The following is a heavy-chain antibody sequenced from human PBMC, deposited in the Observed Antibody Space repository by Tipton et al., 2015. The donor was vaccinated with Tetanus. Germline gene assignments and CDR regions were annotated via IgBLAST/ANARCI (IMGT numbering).Heavy chain of an antibody. CDR1: GGSISSGEYY. CDR2: VYYTGST. CDR3: ARSKLLWFGESLSGFDS. D-gene: IGHD3-10*01. Sequence: TLSLTCNVSGGSISSGEYYWSWIRQPPGKGLEWIGYVYYTGSTDYNPSLKSRVTISVDTSKSQFSLRLTSVTAADTAVYYCARSKLLWFGESLSGFDSWGQGTLVTVSA. J-gene: IGHJ4*02. V-gene: IGHV4-61*08.